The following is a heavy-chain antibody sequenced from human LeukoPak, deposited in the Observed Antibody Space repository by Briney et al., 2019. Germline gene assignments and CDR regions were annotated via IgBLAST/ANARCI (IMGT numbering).Heavy chain of an antibody. CDR2: IRSSGSV. J-gene: IGHJ4*02. Sequence: PGGSLRLSCAASGFTLTDYYMSWIRQVPGKGLAWVSYIRSSGSVYYADSVKGRFTISRDNSKNSLYLQMNSLRAEDTAVYYCAREREGGFLEWLLEYWGQGTLVTVSS. D-gene: IGHD3-3*01. CDR1: GFTLTDYY. CDR3: AREREGGFLEWLLEY. V-gene: IGHV3-11*01.